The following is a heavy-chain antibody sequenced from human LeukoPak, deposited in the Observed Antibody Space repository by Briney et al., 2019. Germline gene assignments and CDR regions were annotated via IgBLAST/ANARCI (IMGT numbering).Heavy chain of an antibody. D-gene: IGHD4-11*01. CDR1: GFTFSSYG. CDR3: AKDGRMMTTSYFDY. V-gene: IGHV3-30*18. Sequence: PGRSLRLSCAASGFTFSSYGMHWVRQAPGKGLEWVAVISYDGSNKYYADSVKGRFTISRDNSKNTLYLQMNGLRAEDTAVYYCAKDGRMMTTSYFDYWGQGTLVTVSS. J-gene: IGHJ4*02. CDR2: ISYDGSNK.